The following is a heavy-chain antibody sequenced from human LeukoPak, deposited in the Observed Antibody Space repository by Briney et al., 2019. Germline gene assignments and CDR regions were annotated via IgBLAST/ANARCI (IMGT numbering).Heavy chain of an antibody. CDR2: ISGSGGST. CDR3: AKEGLFGVVVSYFDY. CDR1: GFTFSSYA. J-gene: IGHJ4*02. D-gene: IGHD3-22*01. Sequence: GRSLRLSCAASGFTFSSYAMHWVRQAPGKGLEWVSAISGSGGSTYYADSVKGRFTISRDNSKNTLYLQMNSLRAEDTAVYYCAKEGLFGVVVSYFDYWGQGTLVTVSS. V-gene: IGHV3-23*01.